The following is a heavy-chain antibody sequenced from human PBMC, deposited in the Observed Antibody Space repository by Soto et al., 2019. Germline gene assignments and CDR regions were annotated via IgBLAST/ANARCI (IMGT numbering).Heavy chain of an antibody. Sequence: GESLKISCNGSGYSFTSYWIGWVRQMPGKGLEWMGIIYPGDSDTRYSPSFQGQVTISADKSISTAYLQWSSLKASDTAMYYCARQTGGQLVRGRYFDYWGQGTLVTVSS. CDR1: GYSFTSYW. CDR2: IYPGDSDT. J-gene: IGHJ4*02. D-gene: IGHD6-6*01. CDR3: ARQTGGQLVRGRYFDY. V-gene: IGHV5-51*01.